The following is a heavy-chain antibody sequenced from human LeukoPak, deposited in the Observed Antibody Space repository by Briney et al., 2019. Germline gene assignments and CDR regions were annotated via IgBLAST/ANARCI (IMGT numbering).Heavy chain of an antibody. D-gene: IGHD3-22*01. CDR2: IYYSGST. CDR3: ARDGYYDSSGYYYGY. Sequence: SETLSLTCTVSGGSISSSSYYWGWIRQPPGKGLEWIGSIYYSGSTYYNPSLKSRVTISVDTSKNPFSLKLSSVTAADTAVYYCARDGYYDSSGYYYGYWGQGTLVTVSS. V-gene: IGHV4-39*07. CDR1: GGSISSSSYY. J-gene: IGHJ4*02.